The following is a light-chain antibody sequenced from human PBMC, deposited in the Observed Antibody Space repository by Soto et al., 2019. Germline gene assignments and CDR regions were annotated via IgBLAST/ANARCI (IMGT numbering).Light chain of an antibody. J-gene: IGLJ2*01. CDR3: SSYAGYSTSVV. CDR2: EAN. V-gene: IGLV2-23*01. Sequence: QSVLTQPASVSGSPGQSITISCTGTSSDVGSYNLVSWYQQHPGKAPKLMIYEANKRPSGVSDRFSGSKSGSTASLTISGLQAEDEAEYYCSSYAGYSTSVVFGGGTQLTVL. CDR1: SSDVGSYNL.